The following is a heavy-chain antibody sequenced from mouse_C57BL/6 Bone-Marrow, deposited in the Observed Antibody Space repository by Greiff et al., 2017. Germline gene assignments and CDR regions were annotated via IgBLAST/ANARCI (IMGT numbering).Heavy chain of an antibody. J-gene: IGHJ3*01. D-gene: IGHD2-1*01. Sequence: EVKLMESGGDLVKPGGSLKLSCAASGFTFSSYGMSWVRQTPDKRLEWVATISSGGSYTTYPDSVKGRFTISRYNAKNTRYLQMSRLKPEDTARDYCAREDYCTWFAYWGQGTLVTVSA. V-gene: IGHV5-6*01. CDR1: GFTFSSYG. CDR3: AREDYCTWFAY. CDR2: ISSGGSYT.